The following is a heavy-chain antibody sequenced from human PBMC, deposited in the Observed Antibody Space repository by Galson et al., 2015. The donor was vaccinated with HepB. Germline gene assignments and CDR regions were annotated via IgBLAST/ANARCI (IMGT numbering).Heavy chain of an antibody. V-gene: IGHV3-30*18. CDR3: AKDMILTGFWGYFDY. J-gene: IGHJ4*02. Sequence: SLRLSCAASGFTFRSYGMHWVRQAPGKGLEWVAVISYDGSNKYYADSVKGRFTISRDNSKNTVYLQMNSLRAEDTAVYYCAKDMILTGFWGYFDYWGQGSLVTVSS. D-gene: IGHD3-9*01. CDR2: ISYDGSNK. CDR1: GFTFRSYG.